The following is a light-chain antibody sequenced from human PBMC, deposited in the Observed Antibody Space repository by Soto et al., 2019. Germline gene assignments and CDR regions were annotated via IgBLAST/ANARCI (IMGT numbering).Light chain of an antibody. CDR3: QQYSSHRT. Sequence: EIKMTQTPSTLSASVGDRVTINCRASQNVNDYLAWYQQKPGNSPKVLIYDAPTLESGVPSRFSGSGSGTEFTLTISGLQADDFATYYCQQYSSHRTFGQGTKVDVK. J-gene: IGKJ1*01. CDR1: QNVNDY. V-gene: IGKV1-5*01. CDR2: DAP.